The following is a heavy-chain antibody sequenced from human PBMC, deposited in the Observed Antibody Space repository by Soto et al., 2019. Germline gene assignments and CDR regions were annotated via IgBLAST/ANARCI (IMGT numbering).Heavy chain of an antibody. CDR2: INADNGNT. Sequence: ASVKVSCKASGYSLNSYVTHWVRQDPXQRPEWMGWINADNGNTKYSQKVQGRVTMTTDTSTSTAYMELRSLRSDDTAVYYCARGVGSGSYYNQYNWFDPWGQGTLVTVSS. J-gene: IGHJ5*02. D-gene: IGHD3-10*01. V-gene: IGHV1-3*01. CDR1: GYSLNSYV. CDR3: ARGVGSGSYYNQYNWFDP.